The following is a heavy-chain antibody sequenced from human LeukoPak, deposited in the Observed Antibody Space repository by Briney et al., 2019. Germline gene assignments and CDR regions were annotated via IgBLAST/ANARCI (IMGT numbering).Heavy chain of an antibody. CDR2: ISSSSSYI. V-gene: IGHV3-21*01. CDR1: GFTFSSYS. J-gene: IGHJ6*04. Sequence: GGSLRLSCAASGFTFSSYSMNWVRQAPGKGLEWVSSISSSSSYIYYADSVKGRFTISRDNAKNSLYLQMNSLRAEDTAVYYCARAEFHYYGSGSYALDVWGKGTTVTVSP. D-gene: IGHD3-10*01. CDR3: ARAEFHYYGSGSYALDV.